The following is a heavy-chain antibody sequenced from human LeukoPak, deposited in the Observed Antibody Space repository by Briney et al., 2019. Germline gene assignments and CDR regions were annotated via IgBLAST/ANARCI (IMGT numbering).Heavy chain of an antibody. CDR1: GYTFSSYA. D-gene: IGHD1-26*01. CDR2: IIPIFGTA. Sequence: SVKVSCKASGYTFSSYAISWVRQAPGQGLEWMGGIIPIFGTANYAQKFQGRVTITADESTSTAYMELSSLRSEDTAVYYCARARPVFSGRGWFDPWGQGTLVTVSS. CDR3: ARARPVFSGRGWFDP. V-gene: IGHV1-69*13. J-gene: IGHJ5*02.